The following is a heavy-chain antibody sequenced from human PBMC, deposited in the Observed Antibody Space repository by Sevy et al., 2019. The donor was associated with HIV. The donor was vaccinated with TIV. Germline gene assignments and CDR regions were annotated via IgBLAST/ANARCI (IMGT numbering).Heavy chain of an antibody. J-gene: IGHJ4*02. Sequence: GGSLRLSCAASVFTFDDYAMHWVRQAPGKGLEWVSGISWNSGSIGYADSVKGRFTISRDNAKNSLYLQMNSLRAEDTALYYCAKGEWELIDYWGQGTLVTVSS. V-gene: IGHV3-9*01. CDR1: VFTFDDYA. D-gene: IGHD1-26*01. CDR2: ISWNSGSI. CDR3: AKGEWELIDY.